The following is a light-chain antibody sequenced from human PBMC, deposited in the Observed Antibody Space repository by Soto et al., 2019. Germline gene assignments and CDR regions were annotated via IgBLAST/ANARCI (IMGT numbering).Light chain of an antibody. CDR3: QRYNTYPLT. J-gene: IGKJ4*01. CDR1: QSISSW. V-gene: IGKV1-5*01. Sequence: DIQMTQSPSTLSASVGDRFTITCRASQSISSWLAWYQQKPGKAPKLLIYDASSLESGVPSRFSGSGSGTEFTLTISSLQPDDSATYYCQRYNTYPLTFGGGTKVDIK. CDR2: DAS.